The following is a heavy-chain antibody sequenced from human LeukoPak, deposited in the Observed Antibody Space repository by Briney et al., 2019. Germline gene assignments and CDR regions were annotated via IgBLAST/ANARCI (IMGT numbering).Heavy chain of an antibody. CDR2: RSIHNGNT. CDR3: ARGGPFPSSSSSREYYLDY. V-gene: IGHV1-18*01. J-gene: IGHJ4*02. D-gene: IGHD6-6*01. Sequence: GASVKVSCKASGYDFINYGISWVRQAPGQGLEWMGWRSIHNGNTDYKLQGRVTMTTDTSTNTAYMEVRSLRSDDTAVYYCARGGPFPSSSSSREYYLDYWGQGTLVTVSS. CDR1: GYDFINYG.